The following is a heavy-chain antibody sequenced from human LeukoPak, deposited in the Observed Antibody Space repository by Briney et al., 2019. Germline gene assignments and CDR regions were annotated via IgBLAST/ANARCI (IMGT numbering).Heavy chain of an antibody. D-gene: IGHD1-7*01. Sequence: ASVKVSCKSSGYTLTSYFIHWVRQAPGQGLEWMGIINPSGGSTSYAQKFQGRVTMTRDTSTSTVYMELSSLRSEDTAVYYCARDQDWNYAFDIWGQGTMVTVSS. CDR3: ARDQDWNYAFDI. J-gene: IGHJ3*02. V-gene: IGHV1-46*01. CDR1: GYTLTSYF. CDR2: INPSGGST.